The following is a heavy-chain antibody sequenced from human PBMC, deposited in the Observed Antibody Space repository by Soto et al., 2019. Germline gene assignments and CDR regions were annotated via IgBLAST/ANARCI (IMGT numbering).Heavy chain of an antibody. J-gene: IGHJ4*02. CDR2: INWIGGST. Sequence: GGSLRLSCAASGFIFGAHAMSWVRQAPGKGLEWVSAINWIGGSTNYADTMKGRFTISRDNAKNSLYLQMSSLRAEDTALYYCARHGGTPDLYFDCWGQGTLVTVSS. CDR1: GFIFGAHA. D-gene: IGHD3-16*01. CDR3: ARHGGTPDLYFDC. V-gene: IGHV3-20*04.